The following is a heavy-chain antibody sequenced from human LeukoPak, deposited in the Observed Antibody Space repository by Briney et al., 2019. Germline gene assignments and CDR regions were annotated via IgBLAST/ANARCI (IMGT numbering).Heavy chain of an antibody. J-gene: IGHJ3*02. D-gene: IGHD3-10*01. Sequence: TGGSLRLSCAASGFTFSSYAMSWVRQAPGKGLEWVSAISGSGGSTYYADSVKGRFTISRDNSKNTLYLQMNSLRAEDTAVYYCAKDIVMVRGVIPDAFDIWGQGTMVTVSS. CDR2: ISGSGGST. CDR1: GFTFSSYA. CDR3: AKDIVMVRGVIPDAFDI. V-gene: IGHV3-23*01.